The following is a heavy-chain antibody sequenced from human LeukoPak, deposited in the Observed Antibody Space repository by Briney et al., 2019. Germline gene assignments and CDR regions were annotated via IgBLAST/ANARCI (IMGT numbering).Heavy chain of an antibody. CDR2: IRYDGINK. V-gene: IGHV3-30*02. D-gene: IGHD3-16*01. J-gene: IGHJ4*02. CDR1: GFTFSTHG. Sequence: GGSLRLSCAASGFTFSTHGMHWVRQAPGKGLEWVAFIRYDGINKYYADSVKGRFTISRDNAKNTLYLQMNSLRAEDTAVYYCARGGVDYWGQGTLVTVSS. CDR3: ARGGVDY.